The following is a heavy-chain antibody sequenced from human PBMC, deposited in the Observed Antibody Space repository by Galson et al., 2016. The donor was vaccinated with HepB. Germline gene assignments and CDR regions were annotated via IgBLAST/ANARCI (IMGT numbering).Heavy chain of an antibody. D-gene: IGHD4-17*01. J-gene: IGHJ4*02. CDR1: GFTFNSYG. V-gene: IGHV3-33*01. CDR2: VWYDEINK. CDR3: ASGTTMTPDYFDL. Sequence: SLRLSCAASGFTFNSYGMHWVRQAPGKGLEWVALVWYDEINKFYRDSVKGRFTISRDNSKNTLYLQMNNLRAEDTAVYYCASGTTMTPDYFDLWGQGTLVTVSS.